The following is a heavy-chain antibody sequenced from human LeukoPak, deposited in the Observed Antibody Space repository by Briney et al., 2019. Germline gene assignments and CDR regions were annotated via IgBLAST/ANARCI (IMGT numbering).Heavy chain of an antibody. CDR3: ASSGGNSVHYFDY. Sequence: ASVKVSCKASGYTFTDYFMHWVRQAPGQGLEWMGWINPNSGGTNFAQKFQGRVTMTRDTSISTAYMELSSLTSDDTAVYYCASSGGNSVHYFDYWGQGTLVTVSS. V-gene: IGHV1-2*02. D-gene: IGHD4-23*01. J-gene: IGHJ4*02. CDR1: GYTFTDYF. CDR2: INPNSGGT.